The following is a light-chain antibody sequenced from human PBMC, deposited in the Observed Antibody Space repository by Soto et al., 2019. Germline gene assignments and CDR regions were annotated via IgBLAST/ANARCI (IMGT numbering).Light chain of an antibody. CDR1: RSVRRNY. Sequence: IVLSQSLLTMPQSTGDRATXSCRASRSVRRNYLAWYQEKPGQAPRLLIYGASSRSTGIPDRFSGSAYGTDFTLTISSLEPEDFAEYYCQQHDSSPHTFGQGNTVDIK. CDR3: QQHDSSPHT. J-gene: IGKJ1*01. CDR2: GAS. V-gene: IGKV3-20*01.